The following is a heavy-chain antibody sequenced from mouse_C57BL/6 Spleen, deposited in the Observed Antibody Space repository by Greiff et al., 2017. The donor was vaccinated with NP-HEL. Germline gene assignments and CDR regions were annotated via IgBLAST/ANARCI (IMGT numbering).Heavy chain of an antibody. V-gene: IGHV1-64*01. D-gene: IGHD1-1*01. J-gene: IGHJ1*03. CDR2: IHPNSGST. CDR3: ARCVPTVVATGYFDV. CDR1: GYTFTSYW. Sequence: QVQLKQPGAELVKPGASVKLSCKASGYTFTSYWMHWVKQRPGQGLAWIGMIHPNSGSTNYNEKFKSKATLTVDKTSSTAYMQLSSLTSEDSAVYYCARCVPTVVATGYFDVWGTGTTVTVSS.